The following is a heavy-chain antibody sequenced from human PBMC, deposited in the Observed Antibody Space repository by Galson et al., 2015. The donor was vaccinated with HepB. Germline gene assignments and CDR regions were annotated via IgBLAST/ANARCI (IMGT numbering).Heavy chain of an antibody. D-gene: IGHD3-22*01. Sequence: SLRLSCAASGFTFSSYAMSWVRQAPGKGLEWVSTLSGTGGRTSYADSVKGRFTISRDNSKNTLYLQMNSLRAEDTAVYYCASRLGVVASYYFDYWGQGTLVTVSS. CDR1: GFTFSSYA. J-gene: IGHJ4*02. V-gene: IGHV3-23*01. CDR2: LSGTGGRT. CDR3: ASRLGVVASYYFDY.